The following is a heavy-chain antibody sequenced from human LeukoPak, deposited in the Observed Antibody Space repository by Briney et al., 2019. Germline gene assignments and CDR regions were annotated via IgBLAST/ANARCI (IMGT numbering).Heavy chain of an antibody. J-gene: IGHJ4*02. V-gene: IGHV3-23*01. CDR3: ARGGLRGVMNY. Sequence: GGSLRLPCAASGFTFSSYAMSWVRQAPGKGLEWVSAISGSGGSTYYADSVKGRFTISRDNSKNTLYLQMNSLRAEDTAVYYCARGGLRGVMNYWGQGTLVTVSS. CDR1: GFTFSSYA. D-gene: IGHD3-10*01. CDR2: ISGSGGST.